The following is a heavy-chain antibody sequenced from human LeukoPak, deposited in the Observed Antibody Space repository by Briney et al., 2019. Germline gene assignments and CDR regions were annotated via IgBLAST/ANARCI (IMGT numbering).Heavy chain of an antibody. Sequence: SSETLSLTCTVSGGSISSYYWSWIRQPPGKGLEWIGYIYYSGSTNYNPSLKSRVTISVDTSKNQFSLKLSSVTAADTAVYYCARAGENYYGSGFYYYMDVWGKGTTVTISS. CDR1: GGSISSYY. D-gene: IGHD3-10*01. J-gene: IGHJ6*03. CDR3: ARAGENYYGSGFYYYMDV. CDR2: IYYSGST. V-gene: IGHV4-59*01.